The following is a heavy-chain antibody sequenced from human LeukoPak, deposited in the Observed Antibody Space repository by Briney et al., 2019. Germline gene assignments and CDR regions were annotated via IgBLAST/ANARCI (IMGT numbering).Heavy chain of an antibody. CDR3: ARDSELTRPWVFDY. D-gene: IGHD4/OR15-4a*01. CDR1: GFTFSSYA. V-gene: IGHV3-30*04. J-gene: IGHJ4*02. Sequence: GGSLRLSCAASGFTFSSYAMHWVRQAPGKGLEWVAVISYDGSNKYYADSVKGRFTISRDNSKNTLYLQMNSLRAEDTAVYYCARDSELTRPWVFDYWGQGTLVTVSS. CDR2: ISYDGSNK.